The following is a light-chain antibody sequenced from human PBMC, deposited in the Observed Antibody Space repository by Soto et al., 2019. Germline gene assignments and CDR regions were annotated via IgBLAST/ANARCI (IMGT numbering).Light chain of an antibody. J-gene: IGKJ3*01. Sequence: EIVLTQSPGTLSLSPGERVTLSCRASQSVSSSYLAWYQQKPGQAPRLLIYGASSRATGIPDRFSGSGSGTDFTLAISRLEPEDIAVYYCQQYGRSPDLFTFGPGTKVDIK. V-gene: IGKV3-20*01. CDR1: QSVSSSY. CDR2: GAS. CDR3: QQYGRSPDLFT.